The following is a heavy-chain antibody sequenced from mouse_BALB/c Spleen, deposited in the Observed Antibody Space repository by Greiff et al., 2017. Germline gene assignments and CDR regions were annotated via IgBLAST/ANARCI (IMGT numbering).Heavy chain of an antibody. Sequence: EVKLQESGPGLVKPSQSLSLTCSVTGYSITSGYYWNWIRQFPGNKLEWMGYISYDGSNNYNPSLKNRISITRDTSKNQFFLKLNSVTTEDTATYYCASRGGYYFDYWGQGTTLTVSS. CDR1: GYSITSGYY. D-gene: IGHD1-1*02. CDR3: ASRGGYYFDY. V-gene: IGHV3-6*02. CDR2: ISYDGSN. J-gene: IGHJ2*01.